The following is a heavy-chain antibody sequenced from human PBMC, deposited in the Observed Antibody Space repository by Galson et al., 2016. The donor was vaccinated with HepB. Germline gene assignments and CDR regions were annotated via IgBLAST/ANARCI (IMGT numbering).Heavy chain of an antibody. CDR3: ASIPPIRDCTGTSCYDYGMDG. CDR2: FDPEDGET. J-gene: IGHJ6*02. Sequence: SVKVSCKVSGYTLTELSMHWVRQAPGKGLEWMGGFDPEDGETIYAQKFQDRVTMTEDTSTDTAYMELSSLRSEDTAVYYCASIPPIRDCTGTSCYDYGMDGWGQGTTVTVSS. CDR1: GYTLTELS. D-gene: IGHD2-2*01. V-gene: IGHV1-24*01.